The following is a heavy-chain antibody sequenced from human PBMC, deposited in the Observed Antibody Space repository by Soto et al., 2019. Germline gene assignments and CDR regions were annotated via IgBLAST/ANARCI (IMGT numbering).Heavy chain of an antibody. V-gene: IGHV1-18*01. Sequence: ASVKVSCKASGYTFTSYGISWVRQAPGQGLEWMGWISAYNGNTNYAQKLQGRVTMTTDTSTSTAYMELRSLRSDDTAVYYCARGTVLWFGELSPDFDYWGQGTLVTVSS. CDR1: GYTFTSYG. CDR3: ARGTVLWFGELSPDFDY. CDR2: ISAYNGNT. J-gene: IGHJ4*02. D-gene: IGHD3-10*01.